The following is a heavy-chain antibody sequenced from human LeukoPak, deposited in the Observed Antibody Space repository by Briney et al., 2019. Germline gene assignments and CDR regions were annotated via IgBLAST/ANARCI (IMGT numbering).Heavy chain of an antibody. CDR1: GGSFSGYY. CDR3: ARGLRVSVLRYFDCLSPSFDP. D-gene: IGHD3-9*01. J-gene: IGHJ5*02. CDR2: INHSGST. V-gene: IGHV4-34*01. Sequence: SETLSLTCAVYGGSFSGYYWSWIRQPPGKGLEWIGEINHSGSTNHNPSLKSRVTISVDTSKNQFSLQLSSVTSADTAVYHCARGLRVSVLRYFDCLSPSFDPWGQGTLVTVSS.